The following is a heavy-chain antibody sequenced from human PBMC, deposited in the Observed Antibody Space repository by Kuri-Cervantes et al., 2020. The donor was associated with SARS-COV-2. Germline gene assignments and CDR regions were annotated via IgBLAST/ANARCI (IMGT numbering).Heavy chain of an antibody. V-gene: IGHV1-18*04. CDR3: ARDISEGYYSSGYYYFDY. CDR2: ISAYNGNT. J-gene: IGHJ4*02. D-gene: IGHD3-22*01. CDR1: GYTFTSYG. Sequence: ASVKVSCKASGYTFTSYGISWVRQAPGQGLEWMGWISAYNGNTNYAQKLQGRVTMTTDTSTSTAYMELRGLRSDDTAVYYCARDISEGYYSSGYYYFDYWGQGTLVTVSS.